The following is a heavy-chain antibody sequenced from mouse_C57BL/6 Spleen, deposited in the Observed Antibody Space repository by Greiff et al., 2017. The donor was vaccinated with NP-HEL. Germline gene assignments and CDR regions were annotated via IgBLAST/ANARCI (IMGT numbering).Heavy chain of an antibody. Sequence: QVQLKESGPELVKPGASVKISCKASGYAFSSSWMNWVKQRPGKGLEWIGRIYPGNGGTNYNGKFKGKATLTADKSSSTAYMQLSSLTSEDSAIYFCARATLPGTLAMDYWGQGTSVTVSS. J-gene: IGHJ4*01. CDR3: ARATLPGTLAMDY. V-gene: IGHV1-82*01. CDR1: GYAFSSSW. CDR2: IYPGNGGT. D-gene: IGHD4-1*01.